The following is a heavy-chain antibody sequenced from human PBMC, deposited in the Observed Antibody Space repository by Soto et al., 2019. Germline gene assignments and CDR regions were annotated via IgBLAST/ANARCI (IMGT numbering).Heavy chain of an antibody. V-gene: IGHV4-30-4*01. CDR2: IYYSGST. Sequence: QVQLQESGPGLVKPSQTLSLTCTVSGGSISSGDYYWSWIRQPPGKGLEWIGYIYYSGSTYYNPSLQSRVTISVDTSKNQFSLKLSSVTAADTAVYYCARGRGYSYGYGGFDYWGQGTLVTVSS. CDR3: ARGRGYSYGYGGFDY. J-gene: IGHJ4*02. D-gene: IGHD5-18*01. CDR1: GGSISSGDYY.